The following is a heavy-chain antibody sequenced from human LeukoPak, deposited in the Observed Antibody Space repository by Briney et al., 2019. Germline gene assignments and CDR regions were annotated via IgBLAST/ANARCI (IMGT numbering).Heavy chain of an antibody. CDR3: ATLDETDRRGYYDSSGRNY. CDR2: ISYDGSNK. D-gene: IGHD3-22*01. J-gene: IGHJ4*02. Sequence: GRSLRLSCAASGFTFSGYAMHWVRQAPGKGLEWVAVISYDGSNKYYAGSVKGRFTISRDNSKNTLYLQMNSLRAEGTAVYYCATLDETDRRGYYDSSGRNYWGQGTLVTVSS. V-gene: IGHV3-30*04. CDR1: GFTFSGYA.